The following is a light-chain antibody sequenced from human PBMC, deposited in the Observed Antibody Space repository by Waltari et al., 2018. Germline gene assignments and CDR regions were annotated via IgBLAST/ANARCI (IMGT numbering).Light chain of an antibody. CDR1: SSDIGGYDY. V-gene: IGLV2-14*03. Sequence: QPALTQPASVSGSPGQSITISCTGSSSDIGGYDYVSWYQQHPGKAPKLIIYDVTNRPSGISSRLSGSNSGNTASLTISGLQAEDEADYYCSSYTTNKTPVIGGGTKVTVL. CDR3: SSYTTNKTPV. J-gene: IGLJ2*01. CDR2: DVT.